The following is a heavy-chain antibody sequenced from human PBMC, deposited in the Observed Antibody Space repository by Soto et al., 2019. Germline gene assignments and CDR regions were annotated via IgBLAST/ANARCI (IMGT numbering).Heavy chain of an antibody. CDR1: GFSVSETH. J-gene: IGHJ3*01. CDR3: ARADLSAFEV. Sequence: EEQLVESGVGLVQLGGSLRLSCAASGFSVSETHMSWVRQAPGEGLEWGSTIYSTYGRGRTGYADAVEGSFTIARDNSKNTLSLQITTPSAEDTAVYYCARADLSAFEVWGQGAMVIVSS. CDR2: IYSTYGRGRT. V-gene: IGHV3-66*01.